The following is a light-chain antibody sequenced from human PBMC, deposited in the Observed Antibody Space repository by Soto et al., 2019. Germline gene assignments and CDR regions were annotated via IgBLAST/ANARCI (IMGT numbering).Light chain of an antibody. CDR2: LAS. J-gene: IGKJ1*01. Sequence: DIVMTQSPDSLAVSLGERATINCKSSQPVLFTPNNKNYMGWYQQKPGQPPKLLISLASTRESGVPDRFSGSGSGTDFTLTISSLQAEDVEIYYCLKYLSIRRTLSQGTKVDI. V-gene: IGKV4-1*01. CDR3: LKYLSIRRT. CDR1: QPVLFTPNNKNY.